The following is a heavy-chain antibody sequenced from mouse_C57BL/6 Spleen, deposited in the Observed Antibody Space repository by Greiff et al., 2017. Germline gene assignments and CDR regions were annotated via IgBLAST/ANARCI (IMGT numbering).Heavy chain of an antibody. CDR2: ISYDGSN. CDR3: ASRGDLDYAMDY. Sequence: EVQLQQSGPGLVKPSQSLSLTCSVTGYSITSGYYWNWIRQFPGNKLEWMGYISYDGSNNYNPSLKNRISITRDTSKNQFFLKLNSVTTEDTATYYCASRGDLDYAMDYWGQGTSVTVSS. CDR1: GYSITSGYY. J-gene: IGHJ4*01. D-gene: IGHD3-3*01. V-gene: IGHV3-6*01.